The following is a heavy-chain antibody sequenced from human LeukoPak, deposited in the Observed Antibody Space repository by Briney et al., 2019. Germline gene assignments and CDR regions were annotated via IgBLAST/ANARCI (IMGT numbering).Heavy chain of an antibody. D-gene: IGHD3-3*01. V-gene: IGHV4-59*08. Sequence: SETLSLTCTVSGDSFSSSYWSWIRQPPGKGLEWIGYISYSGSTNYNPSLRSRVAISEDTSRNQFSLRLNSVTAADTAVYYCARHIPVIWSSGYYYGMDVWGQGTTVTVSS. CDR3: ARHIPVIWSSGYYYGMDV. J-gene: IGHJ6*02. CDR2: ISYSGST. CDR1: GDSFSSSY.